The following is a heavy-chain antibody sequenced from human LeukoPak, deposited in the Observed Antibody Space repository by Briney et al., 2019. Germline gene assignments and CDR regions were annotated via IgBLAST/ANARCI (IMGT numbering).Heavy chain of an antibody. D-gene: IGHD4-17*01. CDR3: RTDRYGDYGDYIDY. CDR1: GYTFTGYY. Sequence: GSLKVSCKASGYTFTGYYMHWVRQAPGQGLEWMGWINANSGGTNYAQKFQGRVTMTRDKSISTPYMELSRLRSDDTAVYYCRTDRYGDYGDYIDYWGQGTLVTVSS. J-gene: IGHJ4*02. CDR2: INANSGGT. V-gene: IGHV1-2*02.